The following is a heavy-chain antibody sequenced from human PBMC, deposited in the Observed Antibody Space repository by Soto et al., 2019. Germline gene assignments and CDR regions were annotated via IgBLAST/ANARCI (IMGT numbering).Heavy chain of an antibody. J-gene: IGHJ6*02. V-gene: IGHV4-61*01. CDR1: GGSISSGSYY. D-gene: IGHD3-9*01. CDR3: ARAYPYYDILNGPPQGVDV. Sequence: SETLSLTCTVSGGSISSGSYYWNWIRQPPGKGLEWIGYIYYRGSANYNPSLKSRVTISIDMSKNQFSLKMSSVTAADTAVYYCARAYPYYDILNGPPQGVDVWGQGTTVTVSS. CDR2: IYYRGSA.